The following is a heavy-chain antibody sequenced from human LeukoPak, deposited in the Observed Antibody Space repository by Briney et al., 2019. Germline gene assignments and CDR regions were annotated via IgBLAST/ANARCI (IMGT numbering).Heavy chain of an antibody. CDR1: GFTFSSYA. Sequence: PGGSLRLSCAASGFTFSSYAMSWVRQAPGTGLEWVSAISGSGGSTYYADSVKGRFTISRDNSKNTLYPQMNSLRAEDTAVYYCAKAIAAAGTEFDYWGQGTLVTVSS. CDR3: AKAIAAAGTEFDY. D-gene: IGHD6-13*01. V-gene: IGHV3-23*01. CDR2: ISGSGGST. J-gene: IGHJ4*02.